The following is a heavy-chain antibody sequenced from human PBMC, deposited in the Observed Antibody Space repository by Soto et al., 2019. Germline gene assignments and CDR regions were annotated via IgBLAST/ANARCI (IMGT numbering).Heavy chain of an antibody. CDR1: SGSISSSNW. Sequence: SETLSLTCAVSSGSISSSNWWSWVRQPPGKGLEWIGEIYHSGSTNYNPSLKSRVTISVDKSKNQFSLKLSSVTAADTAVYYCARVMGTAAGDTDYYYMDVWGKGTTVTVSS. CDR3: ARVMGTAAGDTDYYYMDV. V-gene: IGHV4-4*02. D-gene: IGHD6-13*01. CDR2: IYHSGST. J-gene: IGHJ6*03.